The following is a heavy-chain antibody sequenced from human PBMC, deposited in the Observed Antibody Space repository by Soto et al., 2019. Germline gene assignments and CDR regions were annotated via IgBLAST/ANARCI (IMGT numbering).Heavy chain of an antibody. CDR1: GYTFTSYY. V-gene: IGHV1-46*01. CDR3: ARDEGAAAFPSLSDY. D-gene: IGHD6-13*01. Sequence: QVQLVQSGAEVKKPGASVKVSCKASGYTFTSYYMHWVRQAPGQGLEWMGIINPSGGSTSYAQKFQGRVTMTRDTSTSTVYMELSSLRSEDTAVYYCARDEGAAAFPSLSDYWGQGTLATVSS. J-gene: IGHJ4*02. CDR2: INPSGGST.